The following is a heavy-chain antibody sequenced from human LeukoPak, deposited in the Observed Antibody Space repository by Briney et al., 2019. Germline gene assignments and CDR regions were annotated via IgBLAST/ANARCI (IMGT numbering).Heavy chain of an antibody. J-gene: IGHJ4*02. Sequence: SETLSLTCSVSGASINSYYWNWIRQSPGKGLEWLGNIHYRGTTNYNPSLKSRVTISVDTSKNQFSLKLSSVTAADTAVYYCARGAKGFTTGYFDYWGQGTLVTVSS. CDR1: GASINSYY. CDR3: ARGAKGFTTGYFDY. V-gene: IGHV4-59*12. D-gene: IGHD3-22*01. CDR2: IHYRGTT.